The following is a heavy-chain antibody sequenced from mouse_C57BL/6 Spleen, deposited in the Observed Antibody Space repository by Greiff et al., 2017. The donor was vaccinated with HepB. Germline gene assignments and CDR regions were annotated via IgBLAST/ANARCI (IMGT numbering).Heavy chain of an antibody. D-gene: IGHD1-1*01. CDR1: GYSFTSYW. J-gene: IGHJ2*01. V-gene: IGHV1-72*01. CDR3: ARGFTTVVATYDFDY. CDR2: IDPNSGGT. Sequence: QVQLQQPGAELVQPGASVQLSCKASGYSFTSYWMHWVKQRPGRGLEWIGRIDPNSGGTKYNEKFKSKATLTVDKPSSTAYMQLSSLTSEDSAVYYCARGFTTVVATYDFDYWGQGTTRTVAS.